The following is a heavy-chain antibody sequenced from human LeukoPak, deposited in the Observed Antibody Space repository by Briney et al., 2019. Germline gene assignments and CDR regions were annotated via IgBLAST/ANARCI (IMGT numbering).Heavy chain of an antibody. CDR1: GYTFTGYY. CDR3: ARVFAPVYCSGGSCYSAHYYYGMDV. J-gene: IGHJ6*02. V-gene: IGHV1-8*02. D-gene: IGHD2-15*01. Sequence: GASVKVSCKASGYTFTGYYIHWVRQAPGQGLEWMGWINPNSGGTGYAQKFQGRVTMTRNTSISTAYMELSSLRSEDTAVYYCARVFAPVYCSGGSCYSAHYYYGMDVWGQGTTVTVSS. CDR2: INPNSGGT.